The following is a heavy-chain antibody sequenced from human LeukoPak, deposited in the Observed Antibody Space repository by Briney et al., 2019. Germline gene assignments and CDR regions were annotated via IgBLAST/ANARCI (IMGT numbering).Heavy chain of an antibody. CDR1: GGSISSSSYY. CDR3: ASGVRDYYDSPGYFDY. J-gene: IGHJ4*02. V-gene: IGHV4-39*01. D-gene: IGHD3-22*01. CDR2: IYYSGST. Sequence: PSETLSLTCTVSGGSISSSSYYWGWIRQPPGKGLEWIGSIYYSGSTYYNPSLKSRVTISVDTSKNQSSLKLSSVTAADTAVYYCASGVRDYYDSPGYFDYWGQGTLVTVSS.